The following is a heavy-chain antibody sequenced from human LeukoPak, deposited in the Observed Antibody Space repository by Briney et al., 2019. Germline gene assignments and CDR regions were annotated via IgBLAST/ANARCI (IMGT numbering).Heavy chain of an antibody. D-gene: IGHD3-10*01. CDR1: GGSISSYY. CDR3: AREARIMWFGEDGYYFDY. CDR2: IYYSGST. J-gene: IGHJ4*02. Sequence: SSETLSLTCTVSGGSISSYYWSWLRQPPGKGLEWIGYIYYSGSTNYNPSLKSRVTISVDTSKNQFSLKLSSVTAADTAVYYCAREARIMWFGEDGYYFDYWGQGTLVTVSS. V-gene: IGHV4-59*01.